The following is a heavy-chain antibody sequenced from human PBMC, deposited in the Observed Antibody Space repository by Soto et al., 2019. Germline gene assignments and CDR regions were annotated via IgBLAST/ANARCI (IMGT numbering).Heavy chain of an antibody. CDR2: IIPIFGTA. CDR1: GGTFSSYA. J-gene: IGHJ6*02. V-gene: IGHV1-69*06. Sequence: QVQLVQSGAEVKKPGSSVKVSCKASGGTFSSYAISWVRPAPGQGLEWMGGIIPIFGTANYAQKFQGRVTITRTDTQDSTSQGMSSLRYQEAAEYYVGGKHEVGKNRGGGAYYFYYGMDVWGQGTTVTVSS. D-gene: IGHD1-26*01. CDR3: GGKHEVGKNRGGGAYYFYYGMDV.